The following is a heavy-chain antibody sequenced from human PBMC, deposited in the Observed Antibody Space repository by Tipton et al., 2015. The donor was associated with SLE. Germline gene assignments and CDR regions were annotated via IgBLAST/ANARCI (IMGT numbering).Heavy chain of an antibody. CDR1: GFTFDDYA. D-gene: IGHD3-10*01. J-gene: IGHJ3*02. CDR3: AREVPGAGAFDI. CDR2: ISWNSGSI. Sequence: SLRLSCAASGFTFDDYAMHWVRQAPGKGLEWVSGISWNSGSIGYADSVKGRFTISRDNAKNSLYLQMNSLRAEDTAVYYCAREVPGAGAFDIWGQGTMVTVSS. V-gene: IGHV3-9*01.